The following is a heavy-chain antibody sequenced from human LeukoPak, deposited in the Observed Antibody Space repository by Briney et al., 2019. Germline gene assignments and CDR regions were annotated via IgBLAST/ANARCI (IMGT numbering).Heavy chain of an antibody. CDR1: AFAFNSYG. Sequence: GSSLRLSCAASAFAFNSYGMHGVRQAPGKGLEGVAVIWYDGSNKYYADSVKGRFTISRDNSKNTLYLQMNSLRAEDTAVYYCARDDQTATGFDLWGRGTLVTVSS. V-gene: IGHV3-33*01. CDR2: IWYDGSNK. D-gene: IGHD6-13*01. J-gene: IGHJ2*01. CDR3: ARDDQTATGFDL.